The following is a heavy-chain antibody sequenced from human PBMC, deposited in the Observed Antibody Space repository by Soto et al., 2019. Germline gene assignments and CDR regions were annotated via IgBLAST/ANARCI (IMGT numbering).Heavy chain of an antibody. V-gene: IGHV3-21*02. D-gene: IGHD5-12*01. CDR1: GFIFSSHT. CDR2: ISASSTYI. CDR3: ARGWLRDPWMY. J-gene: IGHJ4*02. Sequence: EVQLVESGGGLVKPGGSLRLSCAASGFIFSSHTMNWVRQVPGKGLEWVSSISASSTYIYYADSLKGRFTISRDNAYNSLYLQVSSLRAEDTAVYYCARGWLRDPWMYWGQGTLLTVSS.